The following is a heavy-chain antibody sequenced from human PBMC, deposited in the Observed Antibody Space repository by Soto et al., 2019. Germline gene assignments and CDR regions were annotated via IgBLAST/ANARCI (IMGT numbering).Heavy chain of an antibody. CDR3: AKDPYSGVLVPVAIGFDP. CDR2: ISGSGGSA. D-gene: IGHD2-2*01. CDR1: GFTFSNYA. Sequence: HPGGSLRLSCAASGFTFSNYAMTWVRQGPGKGLEWVSAISGSGGSAYYADPVKGRFTISRDNSKNTLYLQMNSLRADDSGVYYCAKDPYSGVLVPVAIGFDPWGPGTLVTVSS. J-gene: IGHJ5*02. V-gene: IGHV3-23*01.